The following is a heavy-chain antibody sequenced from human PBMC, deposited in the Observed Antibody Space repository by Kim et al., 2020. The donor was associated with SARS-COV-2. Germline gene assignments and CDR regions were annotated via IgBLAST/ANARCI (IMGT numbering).Heavy chain of an antibody. Sequence: NTNYNPSLESRATISRDTSKNQFSLMLTSVTAADAAVYYCARAGIPGAFDVWGQGTTVTVSS. CDR3: ARAGIPGAFDV. J-gene: IGHJ3*01. CDR2: NT. V-gene: IGHV4-59*01. D-gene: IGHD2-2*02.